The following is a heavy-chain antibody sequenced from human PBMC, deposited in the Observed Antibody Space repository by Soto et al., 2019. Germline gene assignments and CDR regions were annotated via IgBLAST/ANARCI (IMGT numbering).Heavy chain of an antibody. CDR2: INWNGGST. CDR1: GFTFDDYG. CDR3: ARAESYGVVVVAATPPRSSRSKGYYYYYYGMDV. V-gene: IGHV3-20*04. Sequence: GGSLRLSCAASGFTFDDYGMSWVRQAPGKGLEWVSGINWNGGSTGYADSVKGRFTISRDNAKNSLYLQMNSLRAEDTALYYCARAESYGVVVVAATPPRSSRSKGYYYYYYGMDVWGQGTTVTVSS. D-gene: IGHD2-15*01. J-gene: IGHJ6*02.